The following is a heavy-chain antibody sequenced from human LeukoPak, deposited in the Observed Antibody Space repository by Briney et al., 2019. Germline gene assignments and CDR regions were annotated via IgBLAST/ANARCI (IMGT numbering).Heavy chain of an antibody. J-gene: IGHJ4*02. Sequence: GGSLRLSCEASEFTFSSYSMNWVRQAPGKGLEWVSYISSSSTTIYYAESVKGRFTISRDNAKNSLYLQMNSLRVEDTAVYYCARSRGNSGSYPLDYWGQGTLVTVSS. D-gene: IGHD1-26*01. V-gene: IGHV3-48*01. CDR2: ISSSSTTI. CDR1: EFTFSSYS. CDR3: ARSRGNSGSYPLDY.